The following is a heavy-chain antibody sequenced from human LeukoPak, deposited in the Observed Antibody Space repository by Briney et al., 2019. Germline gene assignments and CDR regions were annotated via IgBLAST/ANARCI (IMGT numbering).Heavy chain of an antibody. CDR3: ARGLHDYVWGSYLVDY. V-gene: IGHV4-61*02. CDR2: IYTSGST. Sequence: SETLSLTCTVSGGSISSGSYYWSWIRQPAGKGLEWIGRIYTSGSTNYNPSLKSRVTISVDTSKNQFSLKLSSVTAADTAVYYCARGLHDYVWGSYLVDYWGQGTLVTVSS. J-gene: IGHJ4*02. CDR1: GGSISSGSYY. D-gene: IGHD3-16*02.